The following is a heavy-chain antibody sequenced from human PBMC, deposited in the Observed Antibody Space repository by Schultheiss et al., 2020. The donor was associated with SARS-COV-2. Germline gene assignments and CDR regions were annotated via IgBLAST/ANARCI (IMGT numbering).Heavy chain of an antibody. Sequence: SQTLSLTCTVSGGSVSSGSYYWSWIRQPPGKGLEWIGYIYYSGSTNYNPSLKSRVTISVDTSKNQFSLRLSSVTAADTAVYYCARHGGNSAYYYGMDVWGQGTTVTVSS. V-gene: IGHV4-61*01. D-gene: IGHD4-23*01. CDR2: IYYSGST. CDR3: ARHGGNSAYYYGMDV. J-gene: IGHJ6*02. CDR1: GGSVSSGSYY.